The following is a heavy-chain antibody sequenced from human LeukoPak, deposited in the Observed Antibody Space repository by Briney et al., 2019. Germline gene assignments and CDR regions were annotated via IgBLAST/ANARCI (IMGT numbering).Heavy chain of an antibody. CDR1: GFTFSSYA. V-gene: IGHV3-30-3*01. J-gene: IGHJ4*02. D-gene: IGHD3-10*01. Sequence: PGKSLRLSCAASGFTFSSYAMHWVRQAPGKGLEWVAVISYDRSNKYYADSVKGRFTISRDNSKNTLYLQMNSPRAEDTAVYYCATSGTRGVINGHWGQGTLVTVSS. CDR2: ISYDRSNK. CDR3: ATSGTRGVINGH.